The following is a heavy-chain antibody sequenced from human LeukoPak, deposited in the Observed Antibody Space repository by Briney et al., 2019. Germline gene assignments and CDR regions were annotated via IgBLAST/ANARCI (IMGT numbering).Heavy chain of an antibody. CDR1: GFTFSDYW. CDR3: ARDRIYYDISTGYVPLDY. D-gene: IGHD3-9*01. V-gene: IGHV3-7*01. J-gene: IGHJ4*02. Sequence: GGSLRLSCAASGFTFSDYWMTWVRQAPGKGLEWVANIKQDGSEKFYVDSVKGRFTISRDNTKTSLYLHMSSLRAEDTAVYFCARDRIYYDISTGYVPLDYWGLGTLVAVSS. CDR2: IKQDGSEK.